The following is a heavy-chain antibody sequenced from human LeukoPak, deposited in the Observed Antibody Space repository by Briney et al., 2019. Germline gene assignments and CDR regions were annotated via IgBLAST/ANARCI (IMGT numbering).Heavy chain of an antibody. CDR2: NNPSGGST. CDR3: ARPVYSCGWSDAFDI. CDR1: GGTLSSYA. D-gene: IGHD6-19*01. J-gene: IGHJ3*02. Sequence: ASVKVSCKASGGTLSSYAISWVRQAPGQGLEWIGINNPSGGSTSYAQKFQGRVTMTRDTSTSTVYMELSSLRSEDTAVYYCARPVYSCGWSDAFDIWGQGTMVTVSS. V-gene: IGHV1-46*01.